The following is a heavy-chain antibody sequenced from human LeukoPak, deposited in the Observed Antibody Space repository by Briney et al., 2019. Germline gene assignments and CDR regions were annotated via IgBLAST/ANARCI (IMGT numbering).Heavy chain of an antibody. J-gene: IGHJ4*02. D-gene: IGHD5-18*01. Sequence: GGSLRLSCAASGFTFSSYAMSLVRQAPGKGLEWVSAISGSGGSTYYADSVKGRFTISRDNSKNTLYLQMNSLRAEDTAVYYCAKSPRRGYSYGDRGIFDYWGQGTLVTVSS. CDR2: ISGSGGST. CDR1: GFTFSSYA. CDR3: AKSPRRGYSYGDRGIFDY. V-gene: IGHV3-23*01.